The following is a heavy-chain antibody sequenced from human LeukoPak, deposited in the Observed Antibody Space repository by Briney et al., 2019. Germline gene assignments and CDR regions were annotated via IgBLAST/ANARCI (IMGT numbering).Heavy chain of an antibody. Sequence: VKVSCKVSGYTFTGYYMHWVQQAPGKGLEWMGLVDPEDGETIYAEKFQGRVTITADTSTDTAYMELSSLRSEDTAVYYCATEYLDCSSTSCAPSYWGQGTLVTVSS. CDR2: VDPEDGET. CDR3: ATEYLDCSSTSCAPSY. D-gene: IGHD2-2*01. V-gene: IGHV1-69-2*01. J-gene: IGHJ4*02. CDR1: GYTFTGYY.